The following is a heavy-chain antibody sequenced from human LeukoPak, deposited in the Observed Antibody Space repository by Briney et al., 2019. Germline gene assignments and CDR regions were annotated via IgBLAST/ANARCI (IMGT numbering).Heavy chain of an antibody. Sequence: ASVKVSCKASGGTFISYAISWVRQAPGQGLEWMGGIIPIFGIANYAQKFQGRVTITADESTSTAYMELSSLRSEDTAVYYCARNYYDSSGYYYYLDYWGQGTLVTVSS. CDR1: GGTFISYA. CDR3: ARNYYDSSGYYYYLDY. J-gene: IGHJ4*02. CDR2: IIPIFGIA. V-gene: IGHV1-69*13. D-gene: IGHD3-22*01.